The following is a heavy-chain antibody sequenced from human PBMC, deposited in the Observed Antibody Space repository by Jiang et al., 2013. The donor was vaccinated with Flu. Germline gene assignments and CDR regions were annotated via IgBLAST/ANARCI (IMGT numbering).Heavy chain of an antibody. D-gene: IGHD5-18*01. CDR2: IYYSGST. CDR1: GGSISSGGYY. CDR3: ARDHHERGTAMAPAAFDI. V-gene: IGHV4-31*03. J-gene: IGHJ3*02. Sequence: GSGLVKPSQTLSLTCTVSGGSISSGGYYWSWIRQHPGKGLEWIGYIYYSGSTYYNPSLKSRVTISVDTSKNQFSLKLSSVTAADTAVYYCARDHHERGTAMAPAAFDIWGQGTMVTVSS.